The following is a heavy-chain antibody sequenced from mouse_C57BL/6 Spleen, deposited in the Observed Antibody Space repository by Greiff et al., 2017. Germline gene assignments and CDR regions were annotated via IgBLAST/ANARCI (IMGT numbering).Heavy chain of an antibody. D-gene: IGHD2-14*01. CDR1: GYTFTSYD. CDR3: ARSGLGTHFDY. J-gene: IGHJ2*01. Sequence: VQVVESGPELVKPGASVKLSCKASGYTFTSYDINWVKQRPGQGLEWIGWIYPRDGSTKYNEKLKGKATLTVDTSSSTAYMELHSLTSEDSAVYFCARSGLGTHFDYWGQGTTLTVSS. V-gene: IGHV1-85*01. CDR2: IYPRDGST.